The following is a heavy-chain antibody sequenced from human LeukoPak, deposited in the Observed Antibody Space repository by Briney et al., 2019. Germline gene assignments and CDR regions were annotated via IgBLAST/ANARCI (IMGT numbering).Heavy chain of an antibody. Sequence: GGSLRLSCTASGFTFGDYAMSWFRQAPGKGLEWVGFIRSKAYGGTTENAASVKGRFTISRDDSKSIAYLQMNSLKTEDTAVYYCTRDWAVTTSDYWGQGTLVTVSS. D-gene: IGHD4-11*01. CDR3: TRDWAVTTSDY. J-gene: IGHJ4*02. CDR2: IRSKAYGGTT. V-gene: IGHV3-49*03. CDR1: GFTFGDYA.